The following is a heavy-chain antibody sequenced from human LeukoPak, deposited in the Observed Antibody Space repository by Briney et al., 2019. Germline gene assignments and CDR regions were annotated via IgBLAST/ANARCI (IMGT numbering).Heavy chain of an antibody. CDR1: GGSISSYY. Sequence: SETLSLTCTVSGGSISSYYWSWIRQPPGKGLEWIGYIYYTGNTNYNPSLKSRVTISVDTSKNQFSLKLSSVTAADTAVYYCARVRVIFDYWGQGTLVTVSS. CDR3: ARVRVIFDY. CDR2: IYYTGNT. D-gene: IGHD2-21*01. J-gene: IGHJ4*02. V-gene: IGHV4-59*12.